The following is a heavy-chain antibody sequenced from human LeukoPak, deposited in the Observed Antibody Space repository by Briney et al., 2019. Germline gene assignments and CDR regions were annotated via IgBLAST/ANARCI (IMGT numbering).Heavy chain of an antibody. Sequence: ASVKVCCTASGYTFTVYYMHWVRQAPGPGIEWMGWINPNSGGTKYAQTFKGRVTMTRDTSISTAYMELSSLRSDDTAVYYCARDGDTYGYYYYGLDVWGQGTTVTVSS. V-gene: IGHV1-2*02. CDR2: INPNSGGT. D-gene: IGHD5-18*01. J-gene: IGHJ6*02. CDR3: ARDGDTYGYYYYGLDV. CDR1: GYTFTVYY.